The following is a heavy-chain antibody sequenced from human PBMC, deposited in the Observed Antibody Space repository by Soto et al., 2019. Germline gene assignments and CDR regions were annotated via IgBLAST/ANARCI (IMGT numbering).Heavy chain of an antibody. CDR2: IIPIFGTA. CDR3: ARVLGYYDSSGYYYNYGMDV. J-gene: IGHJ6*02. D-gene: IGHD3-22*01. V-gene: IGHV1-69*06. CDR1: GGTFSSYA. Sequence: QVQLVQSGAEVKKPGSSVKVSCKASGGTFSSYAISWVRQAPGQGLEWMGGIIPIFGTANYAQKFQGRVTITADKSTSTAYMELSSLRSEDTAVYYCARVLGYYDSSGYYYNYGMDVWGQGTTVTVSS.